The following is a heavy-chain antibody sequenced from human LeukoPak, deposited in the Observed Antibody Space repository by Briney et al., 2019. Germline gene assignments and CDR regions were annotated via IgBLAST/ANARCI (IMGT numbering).Heavy chain of an antibody. J-gene: IGHJ4*02. CDR3: ARGTLYDFWSGYKYYFDY. V-gene: IGHV4-39*01. CDR1: GGSISSSSYY. Sequence: SETLSLTCTVSGGSISSSSYYWGWIRQPPGKGLEWIGSIYYSGSTYYNPSLKSRVTISVDTSKNQFSLKLSSVTAADTAVYYCARGTLYDFWSGYKYYFDYWGQGTLVTVSS. CDR2: IYYSGST. D-gene: IGHD3-3*01.